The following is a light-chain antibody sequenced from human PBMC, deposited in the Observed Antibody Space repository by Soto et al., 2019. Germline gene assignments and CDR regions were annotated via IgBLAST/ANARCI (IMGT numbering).Light chain of an antibody. CDR3: KKYNSWHLN. J-gene: IGKJ4*01. Sequence: IQVTHAPSSASASVGARVSLTCRASQDIAGYLAWYQPKPGRNPELLIYKASTLKSGVKSRFSGSGSGTEFTLTISSLQSEDFAVYYCKKYNSWHLNVGGGNTGDLK. CDR2: KAS. V-gene: IGKV1-5*03. CDR1: QDIAGY.